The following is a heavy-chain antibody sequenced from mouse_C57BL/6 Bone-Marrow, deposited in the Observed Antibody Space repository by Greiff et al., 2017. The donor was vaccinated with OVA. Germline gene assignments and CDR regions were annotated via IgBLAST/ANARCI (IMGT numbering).Heavy chain of an antibody. CDR1: GYSITSGYY. CDR2: ISYDGSN. V-gene: IGHV3-6*01. CDR3: ARDASYYGSSYNFDY. D-gene: IGHD1-1*01. Sequence: DVKLQESGPGLVKPSQSLSLTCSVTGYSITSGYYWNWIRQFPGNKLEWMGYISYDGSNNYNPSLKNRISITRDTSKNQFFLKLNSVTTEDTATYYCARDASYYGSSYNFDYWGQGTTLTVSS. J-gene: IGHJ2*01.